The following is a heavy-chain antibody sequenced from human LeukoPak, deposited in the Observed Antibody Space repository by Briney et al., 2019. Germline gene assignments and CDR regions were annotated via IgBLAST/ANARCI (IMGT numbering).Heavy chain of an antibody. J-gene: IGHJ4*02. CDR1: GYTFTSYG. Sequence: ASVKVSCKASGYTFTSYGISWVRQAPGQGLEWMGWISAYNGNTNYAQKLQGRVTMTTDTSTSTAYMELRSLRSDDTAVYYCARGPETYYYDSSGCYYWGQGTLVTVSS. V-gene: IGHV1-18*01. CDR3: ARGPETYYYDSSGCYY. CDR2: ISAYNGNT. D-gene: IGHD3-22*01.